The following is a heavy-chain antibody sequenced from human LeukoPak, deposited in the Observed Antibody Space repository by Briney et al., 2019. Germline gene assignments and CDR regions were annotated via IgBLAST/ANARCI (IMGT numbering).Heavy chain of an antibody. CDR3: ASEGNTAMATGAFDI. CDR1: GFTFRSYA. J-gene: IGHJ3*02. D-gene: IGHD5-18*01. V-gene: IGHV3-30*04. CDR2: ISYDGSHK. Sequence: GRSLRLSCAASGFTFRSYAMHWVRQAPGKGLEWVALISYDGSHKYYADSVKGRFTISRDNSKNTLYLQMNSLRAEDTAVYYCASEGNTAMATGAFDIWGQGTMVTVSS.